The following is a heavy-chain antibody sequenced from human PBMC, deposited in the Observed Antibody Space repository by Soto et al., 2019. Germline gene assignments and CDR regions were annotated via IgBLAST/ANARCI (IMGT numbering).Heavy chain of an antibody. Sequence: PSETLSLTCAVYGGSFSGYYWSWIRQPPGKGLEWIGEINHSGSTNYNPSLKSRVTISVDTSKNQFSLKLSSVTAADTAVYYCARGGYESYYFDYWGQGTLVTVSS. V-gene: IGHV4-34*01. CDR1: GGSFSGYY. D-gene: IGHD1-1*01. CDR2: INHSGST. J-gene: IGHJ4*02. CDR3: ARGGYESYYFDY.